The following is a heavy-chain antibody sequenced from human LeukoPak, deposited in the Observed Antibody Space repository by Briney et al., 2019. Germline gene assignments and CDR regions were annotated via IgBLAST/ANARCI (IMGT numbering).Heavy chain of an antibody. CDR2: INHSGST. V-gene: IGHV4-34*01. J-gene: IGHJ3*02. Sequence: PSETLSLTCAVYGGSFSGYYWSWIRQPPGKGLEWIGEINHSGSTNYNPSLKSRVTISVGTSKNQFSLKLSSVTAADTAVYYCARSITMVRGARRAFDIWGQGTMVTVSS. D-gene: IGHD3-10*01. CDR3: ARSITMVRGARRAFDI. CDR1: GGSFSGYY.